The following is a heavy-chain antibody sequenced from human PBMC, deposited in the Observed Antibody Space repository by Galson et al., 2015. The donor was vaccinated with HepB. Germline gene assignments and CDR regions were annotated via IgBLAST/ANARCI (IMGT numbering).Heavy chain of an antibody. J-gene: IGHJ4*02. D-gene: IGHD2-21*02. CDR2: IVVGSGNT. CDR3: AAVRGGDGTIDY. V-gene: IGHV1-58*01. Sequence: SVKVSCKASGFTFTSSAVQWVRQARGQRLEWIGWIVVGSGNTNYAQKFQERVTITRDMSTSTAYMELSSLRSEDTAVYYCAAVRGGDGTIDYWGQGTLVTVSS. CDR1: GFTFTSSA.